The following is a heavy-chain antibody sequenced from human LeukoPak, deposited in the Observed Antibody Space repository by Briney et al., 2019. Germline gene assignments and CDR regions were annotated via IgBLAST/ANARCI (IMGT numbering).Heavy chain of an antibody. J-gene: IGHJ4*02. CDR1: GFTFTSYW. CDR3: ARDRGIVGALDY. Sequence: GGSLRLSCAASGFTFTSYWMTWVRQVPGKGLEWVANIKQDGSQKSYVDSVKGRFTISRDNAQNSVSLQMNSLRADDTAVYYCARDRGIVGALDYWGQGTLVTVFS. V-gene: IGHV3-7*05. D-gene: IGHD1-26*01. CDR2: IKQDGSQK.